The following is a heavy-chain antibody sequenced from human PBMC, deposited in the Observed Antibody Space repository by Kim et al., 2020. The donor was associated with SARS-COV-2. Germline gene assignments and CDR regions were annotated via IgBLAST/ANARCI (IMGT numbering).Heavy chain of an antibody. CDR3: LQGGHWFGL. J-gene: IGHJ5*02. D-gene: IGHD3-16*01. CDR2: IRPKSEGATT. V-gene: IGHV3-15*05. Sequence: GGSLRLSCAASGFPFSKTWMSWVRQTPGKRLEWVGRIRPKSEGATTDYSAPVKGRFTISRDDSKSMQYLEMNSLKIEDTGVYYCLQGGHWFGLWGRGTLVSVSS. CDR1: GFPFSKTW.